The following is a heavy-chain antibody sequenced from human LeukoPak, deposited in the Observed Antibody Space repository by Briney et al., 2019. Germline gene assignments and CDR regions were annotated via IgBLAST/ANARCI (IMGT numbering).Heavy chain of an antibody. CDR2: IRYDGSNK. CDR1: GFTFSSYG. Sequence: GGSLRLSCAASGFTFSSYGMHWVRQAPSKGLEWVAFIRYDGSNKYYADSVKGRFTISRDNSKNTLYLQMNSLRAEDTAVYYCAHLGSSTSWQGVWGQGTLVTVSS. CDR3: AHLGSSTSWQGV. V-gene: IGHV3-30*02. D-gene: IGHD2-2*01. J-gene: IGHJ4*02.